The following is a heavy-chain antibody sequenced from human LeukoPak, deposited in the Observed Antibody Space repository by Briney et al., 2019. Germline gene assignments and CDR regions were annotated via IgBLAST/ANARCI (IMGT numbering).Heavy chain of an antibody. D-gene: IGHD1-1*01. V-gene: IGHV1-8*01. Sequence: ASVKVSCKASGYTFTSHDINWVRQATGQGLEWMGWMNPNSGNTGYAQKFQGRVTMTRNTSISTAYMELSSLRSEDTAVYYCARGLGGNVYYYYMDVWGKGTTVTVSS. CDR3: ARGLGGNVYYYYMDV. J-gene: IGHJ6*03. CDR1: GYTFTSHD. CDR2: MNPNSGNT.